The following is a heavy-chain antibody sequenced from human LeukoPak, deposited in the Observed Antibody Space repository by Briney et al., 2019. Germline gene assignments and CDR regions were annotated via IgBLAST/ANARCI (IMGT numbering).Heavy chain of an antibody. CDR2: IYYSGST. CDR1: GGSISSYY. J-gene: IGHJ4*02. D-gene: IGHD3-22*01. CDR3: ARLRYDSSGYRSSSYYFEY. V-gene: IGHV4-59*01. Sequence: KPSETLSLTCTVSGGSISSYYWNWIRQPPGKGLEWIGYIYYSGSTNYNPSLKSRVTISVDTSKNQFSLKLSAVTAADTAVYYRARLRYDSSGYRSSSYYFEYWGQGTLVTVSS.